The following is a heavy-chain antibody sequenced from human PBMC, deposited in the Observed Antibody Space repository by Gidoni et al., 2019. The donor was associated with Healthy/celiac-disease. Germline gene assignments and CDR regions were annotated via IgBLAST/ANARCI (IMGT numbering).Heavy chain of an antibody. CDR2: IDPSDSYT. CDR3: ARQGTIFGVVIMGYYYYMDV. Sequence: EVQLVQSGAEVKKPGESLRISCKGSGYSFTSYWISGVRQMPGKGLEWMGRIDPSDSYTNYSPSFQGHVTISADKSISTAYLQWSSLKASDTAMYYCARQGTIFGVVIMGYYYYMDVWGKGTTVTVSS. V-gene: IGHV5-10-1*01. D-gene: IGHD3-3*01. J-gene: IGHJ6*03. CDR1: GYSFTSYW.